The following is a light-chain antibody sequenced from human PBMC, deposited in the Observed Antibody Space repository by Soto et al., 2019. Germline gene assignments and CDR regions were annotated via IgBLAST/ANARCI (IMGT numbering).Light chain of an antibody. CDR1: QGINTY. CDR2: DAS. V-gene: IGKV1-9*01. CDR3: QQLNSYPLT. Sequence: DIQMTQSPSTLSASVGDRVTITCRASQGINTYLAWYQQKLGKAPKVLIYDASKLHSGVPSRFSGSGSGTEFTLTISSLQPEDFATYYCQQLNSYPLTFGGGTKVDIK. J-gene: IGKJ4*01.